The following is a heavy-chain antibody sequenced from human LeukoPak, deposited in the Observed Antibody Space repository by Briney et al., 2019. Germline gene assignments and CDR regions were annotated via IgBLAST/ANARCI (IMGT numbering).Heavy chain of an antibody. J-gene: IGHJ6*03. CDR2: ITPSGGST. CDR3: AREGYYYGSGSYSYYYYYYMDV. D-gene: IGHD3-10*01. Sequence: ASVKVSCKASGYTFTNYHISWVRQAPGQGLEWLGLITPSGGSTWYAQKFQGRVTMTRDKSTSTAYMELSSLRSEDAAVYYCAREGYYYGSGSYSYYYYYYMDVWGKGTTVTVSS. CDR1: GYTFTNYH. V-gene: IGHV1-46*01.